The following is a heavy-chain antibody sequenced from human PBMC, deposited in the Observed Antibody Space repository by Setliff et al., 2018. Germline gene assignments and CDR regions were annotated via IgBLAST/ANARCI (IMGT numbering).Heavy chain of an antibody. D-gene: IGHD3-3*01. CDR1: GFTFSIYS. Sequence: SGGSLRLSCAASGFTFSIYSMSWVRQAPGKGLEWVALISATGGATYYADSVKGRFTIFRDNSKNSLYLQMNDLRAEDTAVYYRAKDLASWSPDRWGLGTLVTVSS. V-gene: IGHV3-23*01. CDR3: AKDLASWSPDR. J-gene: IGHJ4*02. CDR2: ISATGGAT.